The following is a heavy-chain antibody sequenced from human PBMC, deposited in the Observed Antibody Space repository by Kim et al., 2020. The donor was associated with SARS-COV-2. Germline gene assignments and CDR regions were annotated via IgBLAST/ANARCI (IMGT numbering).Heavy chain of an antibody. Sequence: GFNFDNFILTWVRQAPVKGLERVAGISGGGGGTYYVDSVNGRFTVSRDNSRNTLYLHMSSLTVEDTAAYYCSLRGVGGEGTLVT. CDR2: ISGGGGGT. CDR1: GFNFDNFI. CDR3: SLRGV. V-gene: IGHV3-23*01. D-gene: IGHD2-8*01. J-gene: IGHJ1*01.